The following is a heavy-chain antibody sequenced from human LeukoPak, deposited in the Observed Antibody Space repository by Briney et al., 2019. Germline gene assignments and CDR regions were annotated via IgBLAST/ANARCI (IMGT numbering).Heavy chain of an antibody. CDR1: GFTFSSYW. Sequence: PGGSLRLSCAASGFTFSSYWMSWVRQAPGKGLEWVANIKQDGSEKYYVDSVKGRFTISRDNAKNSLYLQMNSLRAEDTAVYYCAREEGCSSTSCYFYYYYYMDVWGKGTTVTVSS. D-gene: IGHD2-2*01. J-gene: IGHJ6*03. V-gene: IGHV3-7*01. CDR2: IKQDGSEK. CDR3: AREEGCSSTSCYFYYYYYMDV.